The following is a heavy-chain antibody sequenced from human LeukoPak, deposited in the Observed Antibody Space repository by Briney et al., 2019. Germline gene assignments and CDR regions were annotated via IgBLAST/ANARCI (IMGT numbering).Heavy chain of an antibody. V-gene: IGHV4-39*01. Sequence: SETLSLTSTVSGGSISSSSYYWGWIRQPPGKGLEWIGSIYYSGSTYYNPSLKSRVTISVDTSKNQFSLKLSSVTAADTAVYYCARQGWFAYYDYVWGIRNAFDIWGQGTMVTVSS. CDR1: GGSISSSSYY. D-gene: IGHD3-16*01. CDR2: IYYSGST. CDR3: ARQGWFAYYDYVWGIRNAFDI. J-gene: IGHJ3*02.